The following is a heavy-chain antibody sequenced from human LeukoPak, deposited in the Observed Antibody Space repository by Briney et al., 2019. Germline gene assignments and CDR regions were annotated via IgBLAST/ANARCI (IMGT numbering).Heavy chain of an antibody. CDR1: GFSFSTYN. CDR2: ISPGSNYI. D-gene: IGHD4-11*01. V-gene: IGHV3-21*01. CDR3: ARGSVGLQRNDWFDP. J-gene: IGHJ5*02. Sequence: GGSLRLSCAASGFSFSTYNTNWVRQAPGKGLEWVSSISPGSNYIYYADSVKGRFTISRDNAKNSLYLQMNSLRAEDTALYYCARGSVGLQRNDWFDPWGQGTLVTVSS.